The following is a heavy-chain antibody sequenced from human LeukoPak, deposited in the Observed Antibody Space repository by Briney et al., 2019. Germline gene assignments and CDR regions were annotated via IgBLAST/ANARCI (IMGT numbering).Heavy chain of an antibody. CDR2: IIPIFGTA. CDR3: AREAVGATEDAFDI. V-gene: IGHV1-69*13. Sequence: SVKVSCKASGYTFSSYGISWVRQAPGQGLEWMGGIIPIFGTANYAQKFQGRVTITADESTSTAYMELSSLRSEDTAVYYCAREAVGATEDAFDIWGQGTMVTVSS. D-gene: IGHD1-26*01. CDR1: GYTFSSYG. J-gene: IGHJ3*02.